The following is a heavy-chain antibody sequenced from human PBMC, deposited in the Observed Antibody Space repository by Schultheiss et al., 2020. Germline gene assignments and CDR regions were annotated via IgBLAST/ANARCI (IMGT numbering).Heavy chain of an antibody. J-gene: IGHJ4*02. CDR2: ISYDGSNK. D-gene: IGHD6-19*01. V-gene: IGHV3-30*03. CDR3: ARDQGSIAVAGTPY. Sequence: GGSLRLSCAASGFTFSSYGMHWVRQAPGKGLEWVAVISYDGSNKYYADSVKGRFTISRDNSKNTLYLQMNSLRAEDTAVYYCARDQGSIAVAGTPYWGQGTLVTVSS. CDR1: GFTFSSYG.